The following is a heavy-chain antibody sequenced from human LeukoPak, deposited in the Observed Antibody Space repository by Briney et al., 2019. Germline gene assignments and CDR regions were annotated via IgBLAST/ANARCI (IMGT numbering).Heavy chain of an antibody. V-gene: IGHV4-30-4*01. CDR3: AREVPWVWNFDL. CDR1: GGSISSGDYY. Sequence: SETLSLTCTVSGGSISSGDYYWSWIRQPPGTGLEWIGYIYYSGSTYYNPSLKTRVTISVDTSKNQFSLKLNSVTAADTAVYYCAREVPWVWNFDLWGRGTLVTVSS. CDR2: IYYSGST. J-gene: IGHJ2*01. D-gene: IGHD1-26*01.